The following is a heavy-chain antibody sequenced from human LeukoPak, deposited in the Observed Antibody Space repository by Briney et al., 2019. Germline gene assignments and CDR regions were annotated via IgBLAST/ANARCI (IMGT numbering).Heavy chain of an antibody. D-gene: IGHD6-19*01. CDR3: ASGIAVAGTNY. J-gene: IGHJ4*02. CDR2: IYYSGST. CDR1: GGSISSYY. Sequence: SETLSLTCTVSGGSISSYYWSWIRQPPGKGLGWIGYIYYSGSTNYNPSLKSRVTISVDTSKNQFSLKLSSVTAADTAVYYCASGIAVAGTNYWGQGTLVTVSS. V-gene: IGHV4-59*08.